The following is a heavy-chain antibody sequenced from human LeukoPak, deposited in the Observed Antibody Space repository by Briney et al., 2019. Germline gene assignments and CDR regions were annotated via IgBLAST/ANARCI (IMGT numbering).Heavy chain of an antibody. Sequence: SETLSLTCAVYGGSFSGYYWSWIRQPPGKGLEWIGEINHSGSTNYNPSLNSRVTISVDTSKNQFSLKLSSVPAADTSVYYCARGIVLVPAAKEYFDLWGRGTLVTVSS. D-gene: IGHD2-2*01. V-gene: IGHV4-34*01. CDR1: GGSFSGYY. J-gene: IGHJ2*01. CDR2: INHSGST. CDR3: ARGIVLVPAAKEYFDL.